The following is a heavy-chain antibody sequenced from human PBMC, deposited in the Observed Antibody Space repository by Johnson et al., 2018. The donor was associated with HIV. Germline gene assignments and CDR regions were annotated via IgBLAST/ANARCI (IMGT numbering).Heavy chain of an antibody. CDR2: ISYDGSDK. J-gene: IGHJ3*02. CDR3: AREPGRQWLVPGTFDI. Sequence: QVQLVESGGGVVQPVRSLRLSCAASGFTFSSYAIHWVRQAPGKGLEWVAVISYDGSDKDYADSVKGRFTISRDNAKNSLYLQMNSLRAEDTAVYYCAREPGRQWLVPGTFDIWGQGTMVTVSS. CDR1: GFTFSSYA. D-gene: IGHD6-19*01. V-gene: IGHV3-30*04.